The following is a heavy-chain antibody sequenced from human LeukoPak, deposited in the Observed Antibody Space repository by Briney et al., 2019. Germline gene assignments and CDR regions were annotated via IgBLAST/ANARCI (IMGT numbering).Heavy chain of an antibody. D-gene: IGHD5-18*01. J-gene: IGHJ4*02. V-gene: IGHV3-30*02. CDR3: AKDSTAMGLYYFDY. CDR1: GFTFSSYG. CDR2: IRYDGSNK. Sequence: PGGSLRLSCAASGFTFSSYGMHWVRQAPGKGLEWVAFIRYDGSNKYYADSVKGRFTISRDNSKNTLYLQMNSLRAEDTAVHYCAKDSTAMGLYYFDYWGQGTLVTVSS.